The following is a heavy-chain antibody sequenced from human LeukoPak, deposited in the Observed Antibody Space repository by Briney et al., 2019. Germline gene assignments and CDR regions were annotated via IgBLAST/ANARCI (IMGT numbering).Heavy chain of an antibody. J-gene: IGHJ3*02. Sequence: PGGSLRLSCAASGFTFSSYAMHWVRQAPGKGLEWVAVISYDGSNKYYADSVKGRFTISRDNSKNTLYLQMNSLRAEDTAVYYCARDRGRGGFDAFDIWGQGTMVTVSS. CDR3: ARDRGRGGFDAFDI. CDR2: ISYDGSNK. D-gene: IGHD3-16*01. V-gene: IGHV3-30*04. CDR1: GFTFSSYA.